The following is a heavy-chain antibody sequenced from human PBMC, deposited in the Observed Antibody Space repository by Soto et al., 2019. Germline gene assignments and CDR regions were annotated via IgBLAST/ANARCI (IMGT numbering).Heavy chain of an antibody. J-gene: IGHJ4*02. V-gene: IGHV3-23*01. CDR3: AKDLGATVTTPGRDYFAY. CDR1: GFTFSIYA. CDR2: ISGSGGST. D-gene: IGHD4-17*01. Sequence: GSLRLSCASSGFTFSIYAMIWVLQAPGKGLEWVSSISGSGGSTFYADSVKGRFTISRDNSKNTLYLQMSSLRAEDTAIYYCAKDLGATVTTPGRDYFAYWGQGTLVTVSS.